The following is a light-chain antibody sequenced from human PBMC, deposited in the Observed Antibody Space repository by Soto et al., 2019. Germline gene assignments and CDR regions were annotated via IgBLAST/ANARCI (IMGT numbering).Light chain of an antibody. J-gene: IGKJ4*01. Sequence: DVQMTQSPSSLSAFVGDRVTITCRASQGIAPYLAWFQQKPGKVPKLLIYATSTLQSGVPSRFSGSGSGTDFTLTINSLQAEEVGNYYCQKYNSAPLTFGGGTKVEIK. CDR2: ATS. CDR3: QKYNSAPLT. V-gene: IGKV1-27*01. CDR1: QGIAPY.